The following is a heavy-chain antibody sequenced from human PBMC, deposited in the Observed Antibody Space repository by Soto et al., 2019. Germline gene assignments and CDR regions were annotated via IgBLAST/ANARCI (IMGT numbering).Heavy chain of an antibody. CDR1: GYSFTSYW. CDR2: IDPSDSYT. Sequence: PGESLKISCKGSGYSFTSYWISWVRQMPVKGLEWMGRIDPSDSYTNYSPSFQGHVTISADKSISTAYLQWSSLKASDTAMYYCARHGCSSPSCSYYYYYGMDVWGQGTTVTVSS. J-gene: IGHJ6*02. D-gene: IGHD2-2*01. CDR3: ARHGCSSPSCSYYYYYGMDV. V-gene: IGHV5-10-1*01.